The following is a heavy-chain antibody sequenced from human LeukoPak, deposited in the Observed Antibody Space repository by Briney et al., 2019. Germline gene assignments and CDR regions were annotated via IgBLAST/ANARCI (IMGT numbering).Heavy chain of an antibody. CDR1: GFSFDDYG. V-gene: IGHV3-48*04. CDR2: IGTIISTT. J-gene: IGHJ4*02. D-gene: IGHD6-25*01. CDR3: ARTVYDLRGQRLIPGLDY. Sequence: GGSLRLSCAASGFSFDDYGMTWVRQAPGKGLEWVSYIGTIISTTYYADSVKGRFTVSRDDAKGSLYLQMSSLRAEDTAVYYCARTVYDLRGQRLIPGLDYWGQGTLVTVSS.